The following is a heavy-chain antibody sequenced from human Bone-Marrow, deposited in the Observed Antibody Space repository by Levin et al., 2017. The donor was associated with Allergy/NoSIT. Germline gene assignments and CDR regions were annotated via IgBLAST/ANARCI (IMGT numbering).Heavy chain of an antibody. Sequence: AASVKVSCKASGGTFNSHAVSWVRQAPGLGLEWVGGIIPVFNKANSAQKFQGRVSITADKSTNTVYMELGSLTSEDTAIYYCSRGRVDHLGYCGTTTSPEGFDIWGQGAMVTVSS. V-gene: IGHV1-69*06. CDR1: GGTFNSHA. CDR3: SRGRVDHLGYCGTTTSPEGFDI. J-gene: IGHJ3*02. D-gene: IGHD2-2*01. CDR2: IIPVFNKA.